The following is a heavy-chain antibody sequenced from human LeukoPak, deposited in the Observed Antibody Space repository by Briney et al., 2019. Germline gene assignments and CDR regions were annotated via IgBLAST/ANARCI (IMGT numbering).Heavy chain of an antibody. J-gene: IGHJ5*02. V-gene: IGHV3-21*01. Sequence: GGSLRLSCAASGITFSSYSMNWVRQAPGKGLEWVSCISSSSSYIYYADSVKGRFTISRDNAKNSLYLQMNSLRAEDTAVYYCARGLNWKYGWFDPWGQGTLVTVSS. D-gene: IGHD1-7*01. CDR2: ISSSSSYI. CDR1: GITFSSYS. CDR3: ARGLNWKYGWFDP.